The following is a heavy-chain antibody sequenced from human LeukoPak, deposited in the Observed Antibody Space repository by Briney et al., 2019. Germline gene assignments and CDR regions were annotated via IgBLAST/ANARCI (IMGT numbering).Heavy chain of an antibody. CDR1: GYTFTSYG. J-gene: IGHJ3*02. Sequence: ASVRVSCKASGYTFTSYGITWVRQAPGQGLEWMGWISAYNGDTNYAQKLQGRVTMTTDTSTSTAYMELRSLRSDDTAVYYCASLKNYYDSSGNLVTDAFDIWGQGTMVTVSS. D-gene: IGHD3-22*01. CDR2: ISAYNGDT. CDR3: ASLKNYYDSSGNLVTDAFDI. V-gene: IGHV1-18*01.